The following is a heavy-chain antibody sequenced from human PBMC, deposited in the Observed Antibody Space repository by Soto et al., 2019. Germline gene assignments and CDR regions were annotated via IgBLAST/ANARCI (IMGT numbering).Heavy chain of an antibody. CDR2: TSYRSKWYN. D-gene: IGHD3-22*01. J-gene: IGHJ4*02. Sequence: SQTLSLTCDISGDSVSSNSAAWNWIRQSPSRGLEWLGRTSYRSKWYNDYAVSVKSRITINPDTSKNQFSLQLNSVTPEDTALYYWVISDRSGFGFDDWGQGTLVTVSS. V-gene: IGHV6-1*01. CDR3: VISDRSGFGFDD. CDR1: GDSVSSNSAA.